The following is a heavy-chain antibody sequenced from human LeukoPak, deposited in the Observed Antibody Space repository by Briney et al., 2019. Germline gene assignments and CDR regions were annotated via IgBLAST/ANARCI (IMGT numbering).Heavy chain of an antibody. Sequence: GGSLRLSCAASGFTLSSYAMSWVRQAPGKGLEWVSTITGGGISTYYADSVKGRFTISRDNSKNTLYLQMNSVRAEDTAVYYCAKNRYDSRGYYFEYWGQRTLVTVSS. CDR2: ITGGGIST. CDR3: AKNRYDSRGYYFEY. J-gene: IGHJ4*02. D-gene: IGHD3-22*01. V-gene: IGHV3-23*01. CDR1: GFTLSSYA.